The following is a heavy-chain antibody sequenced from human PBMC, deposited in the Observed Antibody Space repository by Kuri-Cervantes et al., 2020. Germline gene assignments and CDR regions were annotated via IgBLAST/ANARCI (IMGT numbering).Heavy chain of an antibody. J-gene: IGHJ3*02. CDR1: GYTFTSYY. D-gene: IGHD2-15*01. CDR2: INPSGGST. CDR3: AKHSPYCSVRSCYHDAFDN. Sequence: ASVKVSCKASGYTFTSYYMHWVRQAPGQGLEWMGIINPSGGSTSYAQKFQGRVTMTRDTSTSTVYMELSSLRSEDTAVYYCAKHSPYCSVRSCYHDAFDNWGQGTMVTVSS. V-gene: IGHV1-46*01.